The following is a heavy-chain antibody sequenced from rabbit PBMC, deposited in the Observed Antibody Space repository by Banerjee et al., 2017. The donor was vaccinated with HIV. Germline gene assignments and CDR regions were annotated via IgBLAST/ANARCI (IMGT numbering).Heavy chain of an antibody. J-gene: IGHJ4*01. Sequence: QEQLVESGGDLVKPGASLTLTCTASGFSFSSVYDMCWVRQAPGKGLEWIACIYTGSIGTTAYASWAKGRFTISKTSSTTVTLQMTSLTAADTATYFCAREEYVGYGYANLWGPGTLVTVS. CDR3: AREEYVGYGYANL. D-gene: IGHD6-1*01. CDR2: IYTGSIGTT. CDR1: GFSFSSVYD. V-gene: IGHV1S45*01.